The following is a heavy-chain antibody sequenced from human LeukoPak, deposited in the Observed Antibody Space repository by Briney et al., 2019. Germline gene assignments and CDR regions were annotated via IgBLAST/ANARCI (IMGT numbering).Heavy chain of an antibody. CDR3: ANDYRSGSFHDF. Sequence: PGGSLKLSCAASGFTFSSYWMYWVRQPPGKGLEWVSVISRRDDYTYYADSVKGRFTISRDNSKNTLYLQMNTLRAEDTAVYYCANDYRSGSFHDFWGQGTLVTVSS. V-gene: IGHV3-23*01. J-gene: IGHJ4*02. D-gene: IGHD3-10*01. CDR1: GFTFSSYW. CDR2: ISRRDDYT.